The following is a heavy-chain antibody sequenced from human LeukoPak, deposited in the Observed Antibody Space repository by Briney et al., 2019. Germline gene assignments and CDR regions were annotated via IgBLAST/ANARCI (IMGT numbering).Heavy chain of an antibody. V-gene: IGHV4-34*01. CDR2: INHSGST. J-gene: IGHJ4*02. CDR3: ARGRYYYDSSGYLNS. CDR1: GGSFSGYY. Sequence: PSETLSLTCAVYGGSFSGYYWSWIRQPPGKGLEWIGEINHSGSTNYNPSLKSRVTISVDTSKNQFSLKLSSVTAADTAVYYCARGRYYYDSSGYLNSWGQGTLVTVSS. D-gene: IGHD3-22*01.